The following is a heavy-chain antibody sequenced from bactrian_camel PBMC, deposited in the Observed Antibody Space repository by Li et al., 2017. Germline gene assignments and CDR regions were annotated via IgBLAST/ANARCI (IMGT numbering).Heavy chain of an antibody. V-gene: IGHV3S53*01. Sequence: HVQLVESGGGSVQTGGSLKLSCTASEDIANTCGMAWYRQAPGKRREFVSSISTSGTIKYTDSVKGRFTSSRDNDKNTLYLQMSSLKPEDTAMYYCVADGPPYYPIDCLTSSAHYWGQGTQVTVS. D-gene: IGHD2*01. CDR2: ISTSGTI. CDR3: VADGPPYYPIDCLTSSAHY. CDR1: EDIANTCG. J-gene: IGHJ4*01.